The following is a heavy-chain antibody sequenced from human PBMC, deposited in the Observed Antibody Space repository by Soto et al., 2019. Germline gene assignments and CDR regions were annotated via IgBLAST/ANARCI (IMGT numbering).Heavy chain of an antibody. Sequence: ASVKVSCKASGGTFSSYTISWVRQAPGQGLEWMGWIIAYNGKTNYAQKLQGRVTMTTDTSTSTAYMELRSLRSDDTAVYYCARDGDYYGSGSSPYYYMDVWGKGTTVTVSS. CDR2: IIAYNGKT. J-gene: IGHJ6*03. V-gene: IGHV1-18*01. CDR3: ARDGDYYGSGSSPYYYMDV. D-gene: IGHD3-10*01. CDR1: GGTFSSYT.